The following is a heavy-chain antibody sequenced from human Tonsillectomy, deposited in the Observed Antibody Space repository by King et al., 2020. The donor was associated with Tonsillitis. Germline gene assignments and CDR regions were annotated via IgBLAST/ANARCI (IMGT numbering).Heavy chain of an antibody. CDR2: ISFDGSNK. V-gene: IGHV3-30-3*01. CDR1: GFTFSSYA. Sequence: VQLVESGGGVVQPGRSLRLSCAASGFTFSSYAMHWVRQAPGKGLEWVALISFDGSNKEYAESAKGRFTISRDNSKKRLYLQMNSLGAEDTAVYYCARRDGALDYYYYGMDVWGQGTTVTVSS. J-gene: IGHJ6*02. D-gene: IGHD4-17*01. CDR3: ARRDGALDYYYYGMDV.